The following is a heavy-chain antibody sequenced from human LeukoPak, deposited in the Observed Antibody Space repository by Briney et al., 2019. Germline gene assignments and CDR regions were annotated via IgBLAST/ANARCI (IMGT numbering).Heavy chain of an antibody. D-gene: IGHD2-15*01. J-gene: IGHJ6*04. CDR3: ASATLRCSGGSCYEMDV. Sequence: SVRVSCKASGGTFSSYTISWVRQAPGQGLEWMGGIIPLFGTPDYAQKLQDRLTITADKSTSTAYMELSSLRSEDTAVYYCASATLRCSGGSCYEMDVWGKGTTVTVSS. CDR2: IIPLFGTP. CDR1: GGTFSSYT. V-gene: IGHV1-69*06.